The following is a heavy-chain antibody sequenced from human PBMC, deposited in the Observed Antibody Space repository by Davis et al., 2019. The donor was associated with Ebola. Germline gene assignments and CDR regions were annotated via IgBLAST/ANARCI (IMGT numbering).Heavy chain of an antibody. CDR3: ARVDGDYYYGIDV. CDR1: GFTFSSYS. Sequence: GGSLRLSCAASGFTFSSYSMNWVRQAPGKGLGWVSSISSSSSYIYYADSVQGRFTISRDNSTNTLYLQMNSLRAEATAVYYCARVDGDYYYGIDVWGQGTTVTVSS. CDR2: ISSSSSYI. J-gene: IGHJ6*02. V-gene: IGHV3-21*01. D-gene: IGHD4-17*01.